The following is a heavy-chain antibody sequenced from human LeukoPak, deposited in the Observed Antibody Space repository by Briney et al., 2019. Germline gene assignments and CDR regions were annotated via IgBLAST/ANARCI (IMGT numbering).Heavy chain of an antibody. Sequence: SVKVSCKASGGTFSSYAISWVRQAPGQGLEWMGGIIPFFGTANYAQKFQGRVTITADESTSTAYMELSSLRSEDTAVYYCARDEAYYDFWSGRNYYYYGMDVWGQGTTVTVSS. CDR2: IIPFFGTA. CDR1: GGTFSSYA. CDR3: ARDEAYYDFWSGRNYYYYGMDV. J-gene: IGHJ6*02. V-gene: IGHV1-69*13. D-gene: IGHD3-3*01.